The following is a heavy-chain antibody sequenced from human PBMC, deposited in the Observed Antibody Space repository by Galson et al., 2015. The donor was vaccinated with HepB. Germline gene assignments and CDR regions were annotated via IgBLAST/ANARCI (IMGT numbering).Heavy chain of an antibody. D-gene: IGHD3-3*01. CDR1: GGSFSGYY. J-gene: IGHJ4*02. CDR2: INHSGST. Sequence: SETLSLTCAVYGGSFSGYYWSWIRQPPGKGLEWIGEINHSGSTNYNPSLKSRVTISVDTSKNQFSLKLSSVTAADTAVYYCARGLLEGYSRARRLDYWGQGTLVTVSS. V-gene: IGHV4-34*01. CDR3: ARGLLEGYSRARRLDY.